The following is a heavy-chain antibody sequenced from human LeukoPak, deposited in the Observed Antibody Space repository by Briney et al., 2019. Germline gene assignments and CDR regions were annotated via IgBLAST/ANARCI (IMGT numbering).Heavy chain of an antibody. CDR3: ARGGYCSGGSCYLYPDYFDY. Sequence: AGGSLRLPCAASGFTFSSYSMNWVRQAPGKGLEWVAVISYDGSNKYYADSVKGRFTISRDNSKNTLYLQMNSLRAEDTAVYYCARGGYCSGGSCYLYPDYFDYWGQGTLVTVSS. J-gene: IGHJ4*02. V-gene: IGHV3-30*03. CDR1: GFTFSSYS. D-gene: IGHD2-15*01. CDR2: ISYDGSNK.